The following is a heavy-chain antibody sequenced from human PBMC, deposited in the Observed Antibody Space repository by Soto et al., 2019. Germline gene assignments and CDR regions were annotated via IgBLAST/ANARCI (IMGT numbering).Heavy chain of an antibody. CDR2: IDWDDDK. Sequence: VSGPTLVNPTQTLTLTCTFSGFSLSTSGMCVSWIRQPPGKALEWLARIDWDDDKYYSTSLKTRLTISKDTSKNQVVLTMTNMDPVDTATYYCARTPYGDYRYYYYGMDVWGQGTTVTVSS. V-gene: IGHV2-70*11. D-gene: IGHD4-17*01. CDR1: GFSLSTSGMC. CDR3: ARTPYGDYRYYYYGMDV. J-gene: IGHJ6*02.